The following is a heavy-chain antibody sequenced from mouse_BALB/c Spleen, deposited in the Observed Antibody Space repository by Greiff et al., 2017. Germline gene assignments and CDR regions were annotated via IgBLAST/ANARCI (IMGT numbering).Heavy chain of an antibody. D-gene: IGHD1-1*01. V-gene: IGHV5-6-4*01. J-gene: IGHJ2*01. Sequence: EVQLVESGGGLVKPGGSLKLSCAASGFTFSSYTMSWVRQTPEKRLEWVATISSGGSYTYYPDSVKGRFTISRDNAKNTLYLQMSSLKSEDTAMYYCTRDRELRFDYWGQGTTLTVSS. CDR1: GFTFSSYT. CDR2: ISSGGSYT. CDR3: TRDRELRFDY.